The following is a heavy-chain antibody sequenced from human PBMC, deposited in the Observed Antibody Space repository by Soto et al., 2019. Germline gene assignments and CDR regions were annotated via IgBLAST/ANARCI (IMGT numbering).Heavy chain of an antibody. J-gene: IGHJ4*02. D-gene: IGHD6-19*01. V-gene: IGHV3-23*01. CDR1: GFTFSSYA. CDR2: ISGSGGST. Sequence: PGGSLRLSCAASGFTFSSYAMSWVRQAPGKGLEWVSVISGSGGSTYYADSVKGRFTISRDNSKNTLYLQMNSLRAEDTAVYYCSKRTSGWYFGSWGQGTLVTVSS. CDR3: SKRTSGWYFGS.